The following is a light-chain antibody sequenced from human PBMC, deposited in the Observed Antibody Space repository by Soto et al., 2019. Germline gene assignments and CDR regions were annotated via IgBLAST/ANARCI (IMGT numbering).Light chain of an antibody. J-gene: IGLJ1*01. CDR3: SSYVCSNLFL. CDR1: STDVYGCNF. V-gene: IGLV2-8*01. Sequence: QSVLTQPPSASGSPGQSVTISCIGTSTDVYGCNFVSWYQQHPGKAPKLMIYEVTERPSGVPDCFSGSKSGNTAALTVSGLQPADVADSFCSSYVCSNLFLFRTGTKAPAL. CDR2: EVT.